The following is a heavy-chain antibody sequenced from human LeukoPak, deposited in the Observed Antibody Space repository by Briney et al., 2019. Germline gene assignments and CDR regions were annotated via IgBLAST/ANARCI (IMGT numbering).Heavy chain of an antibody. J-gene: IGHJ4*02. Sequence: GGSLRLSCAASGVTFNNYAMTWVRQAPGKGLEWVSAITGGSGTTYYVDSVKGRFTISRDNSKNTLYLQINSLRAEDTAVYYCVKGASTVVFYFDYWGQGALVTVSS. D-gene: IGHD4-23*01. CDR2: ITGGSGTT. CDR3: VKGASTVVFYFDY. V-gene: IGHV3-23*01. CDR1: GVTFNNYA.